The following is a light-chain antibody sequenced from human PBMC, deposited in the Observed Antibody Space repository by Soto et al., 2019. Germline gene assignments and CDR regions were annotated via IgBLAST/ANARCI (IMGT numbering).Light chain of an antibody. J-gene: IGKJ4*01. CDR1: QSVSTY. CDR2: DAS. V-gene: IGKV3-11*01. Sequence: GVTESPATVSLSTGESATLSFRASQSVSTYLAWYQQKPGQAPRLLIYDASNRVTGIPARFSGSGSGTDFTLTISSLEPDDFAVYYCQQRSHWLTFGGGTKVDIK. CDR3: QQRSHWLT.